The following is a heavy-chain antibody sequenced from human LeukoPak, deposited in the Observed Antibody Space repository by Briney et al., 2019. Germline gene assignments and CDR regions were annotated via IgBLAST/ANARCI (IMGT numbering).Heavy chain of an antibody. V-gene: IGHV3-23*01. D-gene: IGHD6-19*01. CDR1: GFTFSTYW. J-gene: IGHJ4*02. Sequence: GRSLRLSCAASGFTFSTYWMSWVRQAPGKGLEWVSAISGSGGSTYYADSVKGRFTISRDNSKNTLYLQMSSLRAEDTAVYYCAKLRYSSGWLDYWGQGTLVTVSS. CDR2: ISGSGGST. CDR3: AKLRYSSGWLDY.